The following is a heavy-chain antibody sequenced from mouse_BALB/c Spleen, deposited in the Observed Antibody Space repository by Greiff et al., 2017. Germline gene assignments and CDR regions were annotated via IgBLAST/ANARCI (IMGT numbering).Heavy chain of an antibody. Sequence: DVKLQESGPSLVKPSQTLSLTCSVTGDSITSGYWNWIRKFPGNKLEYMGYISYSGSTYYNPSLKSRISITRDTSKNQYYLQLNSVTTEDTATYYCASEGEGGYYSWFAYWGQGTLVTVSA. V-gene: IGHV3-8*02. CDR2: ISYSGST. CDR3: ASEGEGGYYSWFAY. CDR1: GDSITSGY. J-gene: IGHJ3*01. D-gene: IGHD2-3*01.